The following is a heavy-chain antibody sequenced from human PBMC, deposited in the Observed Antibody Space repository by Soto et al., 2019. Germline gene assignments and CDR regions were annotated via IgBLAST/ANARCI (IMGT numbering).Heavy chain of an antibody. J-gene: IGHJ4*02. CDR1: GYTFTSYD. D-gene: IGHD3-22*01. V-gene: IGHV1-8*01. Sequence: QVHLVQSGAEVKKPGASVKVSCKTSGYTFTSYDINWVRQATGQGLEWMGWMNPNSGNTGYAQKFQXXVTMTRNTSISTAFMELSSLKSEDTAVYYCARGPSSGYYPDWGQGTLVTVSS. CDR2: MNPNSGNT. CDR3: ARGPSSGYYPD.